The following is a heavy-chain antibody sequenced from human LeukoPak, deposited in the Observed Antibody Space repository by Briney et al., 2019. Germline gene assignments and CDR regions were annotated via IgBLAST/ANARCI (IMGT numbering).Heavy chain of an antibody. CDR1: GGSISSSSYY. V-gene: IGHV4-39*01. CDR2: IYYSGST. D-gene: IGHD5-18*01. J-gene: IGHJ4*02. CDR3: ARFGDTAMAYYFDY. Sequence: SETLSLTCTVSGGSISSSSYYWGWIRQPPGKGLEWIGSIYYSGSTYYNPSLESRVTISVDTSKNQFSLKLSSVTAADTAVYYCARFGDTAMAYYFDYWGQGTLVTVSS.